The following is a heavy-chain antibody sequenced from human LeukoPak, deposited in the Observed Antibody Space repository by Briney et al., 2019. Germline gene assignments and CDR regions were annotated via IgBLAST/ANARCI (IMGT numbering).Heavy chain of an antibody. V-gene: IGHV1-18*04. CDR2: SSVYNCNT. Sequence: ASVTVSLKATVYTFTNYGISWVRQAPCQRLEGMGWSSVYNCNTSYAHKLQGRVTMTTETSTSTAYMELRSLRSDETAVYYCASIYGDYDYDAFDIWGQGKMVTVSS. J-gene: IGHJ3*02. CDR1: VYTFTNYG. CDR3: ASIYGDYDYDAFDI. D-gene: IGHD4-17*01.